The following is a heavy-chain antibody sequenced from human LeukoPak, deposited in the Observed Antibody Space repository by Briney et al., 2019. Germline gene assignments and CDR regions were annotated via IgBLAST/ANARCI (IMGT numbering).Heavy chain of an antibody. CDR3: ARDRGWNDYLSWFDP. D-gene: IGHD1-1*01. J-gene: IGHJ5*02. Sequence: ASVKVSCKASGYTFTSYGISWVRQAPGQWLEWMGWISAYNGNTNYAQKLQGRVTMTTDTSTSTAYMELRSLRSDDTAVYYCARDRGWNDYLSWFDPWGQGTLVTVSS. CDR1: GYTFTSYG. V-gene: IGHV1-18*01. CDR2: ISAYNGNT.